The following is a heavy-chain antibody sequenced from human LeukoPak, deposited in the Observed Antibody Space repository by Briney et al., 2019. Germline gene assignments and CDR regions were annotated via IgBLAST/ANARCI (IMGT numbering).Heavy chain of an antibody. J-gene: IGHJ3*02. CDR1: GYSFTSYW. CDR3: ARRGYCSGGDCYSAPFDI. CDR2: IYPGDSDT. Sequence: GASLKISCKGSGYSFTSYWIAWVRQLPGKGLEWMGIIYPGDSDTSYSPSFHGQVTISADKSISTAYLQWSSLKASDTAMYYCARRGYCSGGDCYSAPFDIWGQGTMVTVSS. D-gene: IGHD2-15*01. V-gene: IGHV5-51*01.